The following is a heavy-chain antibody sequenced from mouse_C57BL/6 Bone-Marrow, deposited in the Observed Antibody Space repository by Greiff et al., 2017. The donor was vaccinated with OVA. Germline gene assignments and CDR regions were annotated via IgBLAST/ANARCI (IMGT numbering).Heavy chain of an antibody. J-gene: IGHJ2*01. D-gene: IGHD2-4*01. CDR1: GYTFTDYY. V-gene: IGHV1-26*01. CDR3: ARRGDYDGPYYFDY. CDR2: INPNNGGT. Sequence: EVQLQQSGPELVKPGASVKISCKASGYTFTDYYMNWVKQSHGKSLEWIGDINPNNGGTSYNQKFKGKATLTVDKSSSTAYMELRSLTSEDSAVYYGARRGDYDGPYYFDYWGQGTTLTVSA.